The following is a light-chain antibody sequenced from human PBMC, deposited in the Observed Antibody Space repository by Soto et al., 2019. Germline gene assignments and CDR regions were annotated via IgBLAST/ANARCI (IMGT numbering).Light chain of an antibody. CDR3: QHYNDWPQT. V-gene: IGKV3-15*01. CDR2: GAS. Sequence: EIVMTQSPGTLSLSPGERATLSCRASQSVSTNLAWYQQIPGQAPRLLIYGASTRATGIPARFSGSGSGTEFTIAISSLQSEDFAVYYCQHYNDWPQTFGLGTKVEIK. J-gene: IGKJ1*01. CDR1: QSVSTN.